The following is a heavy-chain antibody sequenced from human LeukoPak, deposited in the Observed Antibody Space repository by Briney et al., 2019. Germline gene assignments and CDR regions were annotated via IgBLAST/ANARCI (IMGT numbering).Heavy chain of an antibody. Sequence: PGGSLRLSCAASGFTFSSYGMHWVRQAPGKGLEWVAAVSFDGSQKYYRDSVKGRFTISRDDSKNTVYLQVNSLRTEDTAVYYCGKQEIGTTWSVGYWGQGTLVTVSS. CDR1: GFTFSSYG. CDR3: GKQEIGTTWSVGY. J-gene: IGHJ4*02. CDR2: VSFDGSQK. V-gene: IGHV3-30*18. D-gene: IGHD1-14*01.